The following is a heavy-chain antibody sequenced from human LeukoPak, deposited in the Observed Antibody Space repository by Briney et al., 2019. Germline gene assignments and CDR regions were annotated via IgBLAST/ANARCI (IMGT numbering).Heavy chain of an antibody. Sequence: GGSLRLSCAASGFTFSSYAMSWVRQAPGKGLEWVSGISSSGAGTYYADSVKGRFTISRDNSKNTLYLQMNSLRAEDTAVYYCASYDPAAGGFDYWGQGTLVTVSS. D-gene: IGHD6-13*01. CDR2: ISSSGAGT. J-gene: IGHJ4*02. V-gene: IGHV3-23*01. CDR1: GFTFSSYA. CDR3: ASYDPAAGGFDY.